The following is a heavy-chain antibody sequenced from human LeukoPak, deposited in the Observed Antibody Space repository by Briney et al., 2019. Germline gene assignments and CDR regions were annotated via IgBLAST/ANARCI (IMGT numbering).Heavy chain of an antibody. CDR1: GYTFTGYY. D-gene: IGHD4-17*01. CDR3: ARETTLDY. J-gene: IGHJ4*02. Sequence: PRASVKVSCKASGYTFTGYYMHWVRQAPGQGLEWMGWISAYNGNTNYAQKLQGRVTMTTDTSTSTAYMELRSLRSDDTAVYYCARETTLDYWGQGTLVTVSS. CDR2: ISAYNGNT. V-gene: IGHV1-18*04.